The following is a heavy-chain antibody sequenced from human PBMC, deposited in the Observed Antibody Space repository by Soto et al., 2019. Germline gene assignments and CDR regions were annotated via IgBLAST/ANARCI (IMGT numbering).Heavy chain of an antibody. D-gene: IGHD3-10*01. Sequence: SETLSLTCTVSGGSISSGDYYWSWIRQPPGKGLEWIGYIYYSGSTYYNPSLKSRVTISVDTSKNQFSLKLSSVTAADTAVYYCARGSGDSYYYYYGMDVWGQGTTVTVSS. CDR3: ARGSGDSYYYYYGMDV. CDR2: IYYSGST. CDR1: GGSISSGDYY. V-gene: IGHV4-30-4*01. J-gene: IGHJ6*02.